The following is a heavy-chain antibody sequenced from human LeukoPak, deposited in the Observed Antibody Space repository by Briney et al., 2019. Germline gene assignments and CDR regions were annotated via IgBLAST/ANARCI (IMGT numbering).Heavy chain of an antibody. J-gene: IGHJ4*02. V-gene: IGHV1-8*01. CDR1: GYTFTNYD. Sequence: ASVKVSCKASGYTFTNYDINWVRQVTGQGLEWMGYMKPNSGNTGYAQKFQGRVTMTRDTSISTAYMELSSLTSEDTAVYYCATELRWKDHWGQGTLVTVSS. CDR2: MKPNSGNT. CDR3: ATELRWKDH. D-gene: IGHD4-23*01.